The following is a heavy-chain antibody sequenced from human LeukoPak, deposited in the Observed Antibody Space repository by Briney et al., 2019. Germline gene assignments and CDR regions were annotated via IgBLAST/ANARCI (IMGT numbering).Heavy chain of an antibody. CDR1: GYTFTGYY. D-gene: IGHD4-23*01. CDR2: INPNSGGT. V-gene: IGHV1-2*02. J-gene: IGHJ3*02. Sequence: ASVKVSCKASGYTFTGYYMHWVRQAPGQGLEWMGWINPNSGGTSYAQKFQGRVTMTRDTSISTASMELSRLISDDTAVYYCARPQDHGGNVENFNIWGQGTMVTVSS. CDR3: ARPQDHGGNVENFNI.